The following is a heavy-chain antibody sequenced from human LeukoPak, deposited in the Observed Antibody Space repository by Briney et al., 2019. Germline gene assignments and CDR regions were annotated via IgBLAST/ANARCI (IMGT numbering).Heavy chain of an antibody. J-gene: IGHJ5*02. V-gene: IGHV1-24*01. CDR1: GYTLTELS. CDR2: FDPEDGET. CDR3: ATVILTGYYKSEGFDP. Sequence: ASVKVSCKVSGYTLTELSMHWVRQAPGKGLEWMGGFDPEDGETIYAQRFQGRVTMTEDTSTDTAYMELSSLRSEDTAVYYCATVILTGYYKSEGFDPWGQGTLVTVSS. D-gene: IGHD3-9*01.